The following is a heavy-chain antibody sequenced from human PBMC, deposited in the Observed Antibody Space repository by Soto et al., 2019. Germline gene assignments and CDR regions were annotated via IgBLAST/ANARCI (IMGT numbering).Heavy chain of an antibody. V-gene: IGHV1-18*01. CDR2: ISAYNGNT. J-gene: IGHJ6*02. CDR1: GYTVTSYG. Sequence: QVQLVQSGAEVKKPGASVKVSCKASGYTVTSYGISWVRQAPGQGLEWMGWISAYNGNTNYAQKLQGRVTMTTDPSPSTAYMELRSLRSDDTAVYYCARFSGSYHPSYYYYGMDVWGQGTTVTGSS. CDR3: ARFSGSYHPSYYYYGMDV. D-gene: IGHD1-26*01.